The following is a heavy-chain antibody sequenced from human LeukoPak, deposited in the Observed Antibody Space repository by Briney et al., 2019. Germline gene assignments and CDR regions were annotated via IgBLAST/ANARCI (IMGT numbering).Heavy chain of an antibody. CDR1: GGTFSSYA. V-gene: IGHV1-69*05. CDR2: IIPIFGTA. Sequence: ASVKVSCKASGGTFSSYAISWVRQAPGQGLEWMGRIIPIFGTANYAQKFQGRVTITTDESTSTAYMELSSLRSEDTAVYYCAREGHGGNSHCPWDYWGQGTLVTVSS. J-gene: IGHJ4*02. D-gene: IGHD4-23*01. CDR3: AREGHGGNSHCPWDY.